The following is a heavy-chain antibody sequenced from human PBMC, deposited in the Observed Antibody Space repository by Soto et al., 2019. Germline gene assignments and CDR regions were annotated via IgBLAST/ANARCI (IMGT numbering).Heavy chain of an antibody. CDR2: IDWDDDK. V-gene: IGHV2-70*01. CDR1: GFSLSTSGMC. Sequence: GSGPTLVNPTQTLTLTCTFSGFSLSTSGMCVGWIRQPPGKALEWLALIDWDDDKYYSTSLKTRLTISKDTSKNQVVLTMTNMDPVDTATYYCARSTYYYDSSGYYSPFYYYGMDVWGQGTTVTVSS. CDR3: ARSTYYYDSSGYYSPFYYYGMDV. J-gene: IGHJ6*02. D-gene: IGHD3-22*01.